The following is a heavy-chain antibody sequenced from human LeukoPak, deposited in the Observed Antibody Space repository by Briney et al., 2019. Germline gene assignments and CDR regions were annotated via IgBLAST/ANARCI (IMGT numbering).Heavy chain of an antibody. CDR1: GFTFSSYS. Sequence: GGSLRLSCAASGFTFSSYSMNWVRQAPGKGLEWVSSISSSSSYIYYADSVKGRFTISRDNSKNTLYLQMNTLRAGDSAVYYCARGGTGYAFDYWGQGTLVTVSS. D-gene: IGHD3/OR15-3a*01. V-gene: IGHV3-21*01. J-gene: IGHJ4*02. CDR3: ARGGTGYAFDY. CDR2: ISSSSSYI.